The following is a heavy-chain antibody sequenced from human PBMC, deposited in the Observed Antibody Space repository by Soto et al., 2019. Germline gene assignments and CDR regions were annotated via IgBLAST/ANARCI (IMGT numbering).Heavy chain of an antibody. D-gene: IGHD3-9*01. V-gene: IGHV4-4*07. CDR3: ARADYYDTGYYVV. J-gene: IGHJ4*02. CDR2: IYTSGTT. CDR1: CRSMIGYY. Sequence: PSETLSLTCTFSCRSMIGYYCSWIRQPAGERLEWIWRIYTSGTTDFNPSLKGRVTMSVDTSKNQFSLKLTSVTAPDTALYYCARADYYDTGYYVVWGQGTQVTVSS.